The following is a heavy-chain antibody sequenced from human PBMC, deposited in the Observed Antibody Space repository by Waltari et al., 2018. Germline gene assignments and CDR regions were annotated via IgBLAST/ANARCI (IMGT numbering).Heavy chain of an antibody. J-gene: IGHJ6*02. V-gene: IGHV1-2*02. CDR1: GYTFTGYY. CDR2: MKRNGSST. CDR3: AGEKDSVVVVAALFSVDV. D-gene: IGHD2-15*01. Sequence: QVQLVQSGAEVKKPGASVKVSCMASGYTFTGYYMYWVLQAPGHGLVRMVGMKRNGSSTSNAEEMQGMVTMTGDMSISTAYRELARLRSDGTAVYDCAGEKDSVVVVAALFSVDVWGQGTTVAV.